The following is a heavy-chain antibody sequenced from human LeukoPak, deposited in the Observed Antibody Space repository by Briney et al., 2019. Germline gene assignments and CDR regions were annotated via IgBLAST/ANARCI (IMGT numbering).Heavy chain of an antibody. CDR1: GFTFSIYW. D-gene: IGHD2-15*01. CDR2: IKQDGSEK. J-gene: IGHJ4*02. Sequence: GGSLRLSCAASGFTFSIYWMSWVRQAPGKGLEWVANIKQDGSEKYYVDSVKGRFTISRDNAKNSLYLQMNSLRAEDTAVYYCARRYVVVADFDYWGQGTLVTVSS. V-gene: IGHV3-7*01. CDR3: ARRYVVVADFDY.